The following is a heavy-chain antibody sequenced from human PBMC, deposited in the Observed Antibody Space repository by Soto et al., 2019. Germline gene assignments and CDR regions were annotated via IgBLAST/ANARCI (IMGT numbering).Heavy chain of an antibody. J-gene: IGHJ5*02. CDR3: ARDRSCSSTSCHPGRWFDP. D-gene: IGHD2-2*01. CDR1: GYTFTSYA. V-gene: IGHV1-3*01. CDR2: INAGNGNT. Sequence: ASVKVSCKASGYTFTSYAMHWVRQAPGQRLEWMGWINAGNGNTKYSQKFQGRVTITRDTSASTAYMELSSLRSEDTAVYYCARDRSCSSTSCHPGRWFDPWGQGTLVTVYS.